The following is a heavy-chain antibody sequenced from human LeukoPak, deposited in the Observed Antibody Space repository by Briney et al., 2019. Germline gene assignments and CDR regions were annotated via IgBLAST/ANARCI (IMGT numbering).Heavy chain of an antibody. Sequence: PSETLSLTCTVPGGSISSYYWSWIRQPPGKGLEWIGYIYYSGSTNYNPSLKSRVTISVDTSKNQFSLKLSSVTAADTAVYYCARANPPLYCGGDCYSASFDYWGQGTLVTVSS. J-gene: IGHJ4*02. CDR1: GGSISSYY. D-gene: IGHD2-21*02. V-gene: IGHV4-59*01. CDR2: IYYSGST. CDR3: ARANPPLYCGGDCYSASFDY.